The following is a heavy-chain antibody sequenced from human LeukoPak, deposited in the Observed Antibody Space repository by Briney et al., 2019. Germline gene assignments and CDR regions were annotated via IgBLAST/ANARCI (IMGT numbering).Heavy chain of an antibody. J-gene: IGHJ4*02. V-gene: IGHV4-39*01. D-gene: IGHD5-24*01. CDR2: IYYSGST. CDR3: ARLEMREGPEDY. CDR1: GGSISSSSYY. Sequence: PSETLSLTCTVSGGSISSSSYYWGWIRQPPGKGLEWTGSIYYSGSTYYNPSLKSRVTISVDTSKNQFSLKLSSVTAADTAVYYCARLEMREGPEDYWGQGTLVTVSS.